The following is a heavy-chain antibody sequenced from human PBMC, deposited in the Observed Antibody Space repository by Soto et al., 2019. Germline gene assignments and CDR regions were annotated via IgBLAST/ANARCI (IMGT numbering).Heavy chain of an antibody. Sequence: GASVKVSCKASGYTFTSYDINWVRQATGQGLEWMGWMNPNSGNTGYAQKFQGRVTMTRNTSISTAYMELSSLRSEDTAVYYCARGLVHPYYDFWSGYYPFDHWGQGTLVTVSS. D-gene: IGHD3-3*01. J-gene: IGHJ4*02. CDR2: MNPNSGNT. V-gene: IGHV1-8*01. CDR1: GYTFTSYD. CDR3: ARGLVHPYYDFWSGYYPFDH.